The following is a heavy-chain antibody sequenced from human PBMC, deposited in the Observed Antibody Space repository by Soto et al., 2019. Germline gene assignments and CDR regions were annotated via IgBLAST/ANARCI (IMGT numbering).Heavy chain of an antibody. CDR2: ISGYNGNT. CDR1: GYTFSNYG. J-gene: IGHJ6*02. CDR3: ARDPGFGFGYSYAFAMDV. D-gene: IGHD5-18*01. Sequence: ASVQVSCKASGYTFSNYGISCVRQGPGQGLEWMGWISGYNGNTHYEEKVQDRIKMTTATSTSTTYLELRSLRSDDTAVYVCARDPGFGFGYSYAFAMDVWGQGTTVTVSS. V-gene: IGHV1-18*01.